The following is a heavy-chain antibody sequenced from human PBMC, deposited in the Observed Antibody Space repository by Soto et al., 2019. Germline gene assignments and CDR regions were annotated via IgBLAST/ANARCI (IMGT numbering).Heavy chain of an antibody. V-gene: IGHV4-4*07. J-gene: IGHJ4*02. CDR2: IVTTGTT. Sequence: PSETLSLTCTVSGGSIRSYYWNWIRQPAGKGLEWLGRIVTTGTTNYSPSLKIRVSMSVDTSRNQFALDLRSVTAADTAVYYCARAGCSGNGCFDYFFDHWGQGILVTVSS. CDR1: GGSIRSYY. D-gene: IGHD2-15*01. CDR3: ARAGCSGNGCFDYFFDH.